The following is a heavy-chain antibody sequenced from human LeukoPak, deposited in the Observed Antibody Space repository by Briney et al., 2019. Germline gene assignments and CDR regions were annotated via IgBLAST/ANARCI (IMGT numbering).Heavy chain of an antibody. J-gene: IGHJ4*02. CDR1: GFTISNYA. CDR3: AKGPDKYGIKAYADF. V-gene: IGHV3-23*01. D-gene: IGHD2-8*01. CDR2: ITGSGGTT. Sequence: GGSLRLSCAASGFTISNYAMSWVRQAPGKGLEWVSAITGSGGTTYYADSAKGRFTISRDNSKNTVYLQMNSLRAEDTAVYYCAKGPDKYGIKAYADFWGQGTLVTVSS.